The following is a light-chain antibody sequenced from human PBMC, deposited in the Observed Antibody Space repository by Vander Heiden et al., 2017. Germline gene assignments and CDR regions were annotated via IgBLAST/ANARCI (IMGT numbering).Light chain of an antibody. CDR1: QGIAGH. V-gene: IGKV1-9*01. CDR3: QQFNSYPFT. CDR2: AAS. Sequence: DIQLTQSPSFLSASVGVRVTITCRASQGIAGHLAWYQQRSGKAPKLLIYAASTLQSWVPSGLSGSGSGTEFTLTISSLQPEDFATYYCQQFNSYPFTFGGGTKVEIK. J-gene: IGKJ4*01.